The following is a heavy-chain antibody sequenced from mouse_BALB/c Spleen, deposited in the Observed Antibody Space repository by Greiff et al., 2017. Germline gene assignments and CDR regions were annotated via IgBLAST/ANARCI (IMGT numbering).Heavy chain of an antibody. CDR3: ASMITLPWFAY. J-gene: IGHJ3*01. D-gene: IGHD2-4*01. Sequence: VKVVESGAELVRPGTSVKVSCKASGYAFTNYLIEWVKQRPGQGLEWIGVINPGSGGTNYNEKFKGKATLTADKSSSTAYMQLSSLTSDDSAVYFCASMITLPWFAYWGQGTLVTVSA. CDR1: GYAFTNYL. V-gene: IGHV1-54*01. CDR2: INPGSGGT.